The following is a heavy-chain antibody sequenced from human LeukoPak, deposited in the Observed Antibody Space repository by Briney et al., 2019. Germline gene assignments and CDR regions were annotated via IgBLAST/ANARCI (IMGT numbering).Heavy chain of an antibody. CDR3: ARDFDYGDGFDF. Sequence: PGGSLRLSCAASGFPFTDRYMDWVRQAPGKGLEWVGRTRNKANSYISEYAASVKGRLTISRDNSKNSLYLQMNSLKTEDTAVYYCARDFDYGDGFDFWGQGTLVTVSS. CDR2: TRNKANSYIS. CDR1: GFPFTDRY. D-gene: IGHD4-17*01. V-gene: IGHV3-72*01. J-gene: IGHJ4*02.